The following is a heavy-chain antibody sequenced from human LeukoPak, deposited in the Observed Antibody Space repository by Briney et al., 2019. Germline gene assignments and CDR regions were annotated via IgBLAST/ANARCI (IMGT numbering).Heavy chain of an antibody. CDR3: ATAHGPYGDYAHFDY. J-gene: IGHJ4*02. Sequence: SVKVSCKASGGTFSSYAISWVRQAPGQGLEWMGGIIPIFGTANYAQKFQGRVTITADESTSTAYMELSSLRSEDTAVYYCATAHGPYGDYAHFDYWGQGTLVTVSS. CDR2: IIPIFGTA. CDR1: GGTFSSYA. V-gene: IGHV1-69*13. D-gene: IGHD4-17*01.